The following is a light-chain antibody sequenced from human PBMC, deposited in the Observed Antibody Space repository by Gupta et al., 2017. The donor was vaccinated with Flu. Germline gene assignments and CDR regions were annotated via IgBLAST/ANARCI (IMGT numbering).Light chain of an antibody. Sequence: DIVMTQSPATLSASPGERATLSCRASQSVSGNLAWYQQKPGQAPRPLIYGASTTATGIPASFSCSGSGTEFALTISSLQSEAFEVYFCQQYNNWPSWTFGQGTKVEIK. CDR2: GAS. J-gene: IGKJ1*01. CDR3: QQYNNWPSWT. CDR1: QSVSGN. V-gene: IGKV3-15*01.